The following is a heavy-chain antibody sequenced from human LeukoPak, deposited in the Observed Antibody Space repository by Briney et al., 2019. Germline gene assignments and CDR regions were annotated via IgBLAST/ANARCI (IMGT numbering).Heavy chain of an antibody. CDR3: ANEYSKGDI. CDR2: ISSSSSYI. V-gene: IGHV3-21*04. Sequence: GGSLRLSCAASGFTFSSYSMNWVRQAPGKGLERVSSISSSSSYIYYADSVKGRFTISRDNSKNTLYLQMNSLRAEDAAVYYCANEYSKGDIWGQGTMVTVSS. CDR1: GFTFSSYS. D-gene: IGHD4-11*01. J-gene: IGHJ3*02.